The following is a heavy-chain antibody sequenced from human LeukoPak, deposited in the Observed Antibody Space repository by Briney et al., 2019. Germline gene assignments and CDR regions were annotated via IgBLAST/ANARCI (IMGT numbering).Heavy chain of an antibody. CDR1: GGSISSSSYY. CDR3: ARLLRGLGELRDY. V-gene: IGHV4-39*01. D-gene: IGHD3-10*01. J-gene: IGHJ4*02. Sequence: SETLSLTCTVSGGSISSSSYYWGWIRQPPGKGLEWIGSIYYSGSTYYNPSLKSRVTISVDTSKNQFSLKLSSVTAADTAVYYCARLLRGLGELRDYWGQGTLVTASS. CDR2: IYYSGST.